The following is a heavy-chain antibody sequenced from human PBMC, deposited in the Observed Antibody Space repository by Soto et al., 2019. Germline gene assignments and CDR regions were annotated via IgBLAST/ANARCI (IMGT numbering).Heavy chain of an antibody. Sequence: QVQLQESGPGLVKPSQTLSLTCTVSGGSISSGDYYWSWIRQPPGKGLEWIGYIYYSGSTYYNPSLKSRVTISVDTSKNQFSLKLSSVTAADTAVYYCARGADSSGYYWYFDYWGQGTLVTVSS. CDR3: ARGADSSGYYWYFDY. D-gene: IGHD3-22*01. CDR2: IYYSGST. CDR1: GGSISSGDYY. J-gene: IGHJ4*02. V-gene: IGHV4-30-4*01.